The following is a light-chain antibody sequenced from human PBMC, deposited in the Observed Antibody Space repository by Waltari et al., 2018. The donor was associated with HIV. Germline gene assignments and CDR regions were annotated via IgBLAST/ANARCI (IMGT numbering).Light chain of an antibody. CDR1: SSNLGNNF. Sequence: QSVLTQPPSVSAARGQKVTISCSGSSSNLGNNFVSWYQQLPGTAPKLLIYDNNKRPSGIPDRFSGSKSGTSATLGITGLQTGDEADYYCGTWDSSLSVWVFGGGTNLTVL. CDR2: DNN. V-gene: IGLV1-51*01. CDR3: GTWDSSLSVWV. J-gene: IGLJ3*02.